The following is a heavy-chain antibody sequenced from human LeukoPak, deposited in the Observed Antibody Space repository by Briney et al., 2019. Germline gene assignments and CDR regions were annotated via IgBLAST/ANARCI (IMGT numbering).Heavy chain of an antibody. CDR1: GGSISSYY. CDR3: ARGGPYYYYGMDV. V-gene: IGHV4-59*01. Sequence: SETLSLTCTVSGGSISSYYWNWIRQPPGKGLEWIAYIYYSGSTNYNPSLKSRVTISVDTSKNQFSLKLSSVTAADTAVYYCARGGPYYYYGMDVWSQGTTVTVSS. CDR2: IYYSGST. D-gene: IGHD6-25*01. J-gene: IGHJ6*02.